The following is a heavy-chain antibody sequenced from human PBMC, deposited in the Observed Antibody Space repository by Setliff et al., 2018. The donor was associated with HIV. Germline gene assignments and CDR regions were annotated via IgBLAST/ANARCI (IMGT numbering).Heavy chain of an antibody. Sequence: LSPTCAVSGYSIRSGYYWGWIRQPPGKGLEWIGTIYHSGSTYYNPSLKSRVTISVDTSENQFSLKLSSVTAADTAVYYCASAIPVTKGVSRFFDPWGQGTLVTVSS. CDR1: GYSIRSGYY. V-gene: IGHV4-38-2*01. D-gene: IGHD2-2*02. CDR2: IYHSGST. CDR3: ASAIPVTKGVSRFFDP. J-gene: IGHJ5*02.